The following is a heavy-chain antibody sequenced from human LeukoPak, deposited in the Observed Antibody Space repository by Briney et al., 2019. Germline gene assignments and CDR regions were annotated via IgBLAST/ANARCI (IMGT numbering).Heavy chain of an antibody. Sequence: KPGGSLRLSCAASGFTFSSYSMNWVRQAPGKGLEWVSSISSSSSYIYYADSVKGRFTISRDNSKNTLYLQMNSLRAEDSAVYYCAKDLGYYSSYYYGMDVWGQGTTVTVSS. CDR2: ISSSSSYI. V-gene: IGHV3-21*01. D-gene: IGHD4-11*01. CDR1: GFTFSSYS. J-gene: IGHJ6*02. CDR3: AKDLGYYSSYYYGMDV.